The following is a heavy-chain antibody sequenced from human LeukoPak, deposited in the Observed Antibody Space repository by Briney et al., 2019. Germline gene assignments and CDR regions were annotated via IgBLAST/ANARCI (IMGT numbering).Heavy chain of an antibody. CDR3: AREWTRGAGSYYWPDAFDI. Sequence: ASVKVSCKASGYTFTGYYMHWVRQAPGQGLELMGWINTNSGGTNYAQKFQGRVTMTRDTSISTAYMELSRLRSDDTAVYYCAREWTRGAGSYYWPDAFDIWGQGTMVTVSS. D-gene: IGHD1-26*01. CDR1: GYTFTGYY. J-gene: IGHJ3*02. CDR2: INTNSGGT. V-gene: IGHV1-2*02.